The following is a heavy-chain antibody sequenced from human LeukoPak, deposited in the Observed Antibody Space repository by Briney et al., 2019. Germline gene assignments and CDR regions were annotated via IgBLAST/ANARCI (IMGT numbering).Heavy chain of an antibody. J-gene: IGHJ3*02. CDR3: AVYDSSGYTHDAFDI. CDR2: ISSSGSTI. D-gene: IGHD3-22*01. V-gene: IGHV3-48*03. Sequence: GGSLRLSCAASGFTFSSYEMNWVRQAPGKGLEWVSYISSSGSTIYYADSVKGRFTISRDSAKNSLYLQMNSLRAEDTAVYYCAVYDSSGYTHDAFDIWGQGTMVTVSS. CDR1: GFTFSSYE.